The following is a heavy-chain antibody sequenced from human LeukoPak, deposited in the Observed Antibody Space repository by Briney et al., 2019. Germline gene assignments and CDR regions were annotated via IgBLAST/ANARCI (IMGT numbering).Heavy chain of an antibody. CDR3: AAYASAWYVVY. D-gene: IGHD6-19*01. CDR1: GYTFTGYY. J-gene: IGHJ4*02. CDR2: INHSSGGT. V-gene: IGHV1-2*02. Sequence: ASVKVSCKPSGYTFTGYYMHWVRQAPGQGLEWMGWINHSSGGTNYAQKFQGRVTMTRDTSISTVYMELSSLRSDDTAVYYCAAYASAWYVVYWGQGTLVTVSS.